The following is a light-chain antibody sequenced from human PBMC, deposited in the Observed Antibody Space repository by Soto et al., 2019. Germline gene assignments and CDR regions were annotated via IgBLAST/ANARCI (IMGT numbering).Light chain of an antibody. J-gene: IGLJ1*01. V-gene: IGLV3-25*02. CDR3: QSADSSGTYKV. CDR1: ALPKQY. CDR2: RDS. Sequence: SYARTQPPSVSVSPGQTARMTCSGDALPKQYAYWYQQKPGQAPVLVIYRDSERPSGIPERFSGSSSGTTVTLTISGVQAEDEADYYCQSADSSGTYKVFGTGTKVTVL.